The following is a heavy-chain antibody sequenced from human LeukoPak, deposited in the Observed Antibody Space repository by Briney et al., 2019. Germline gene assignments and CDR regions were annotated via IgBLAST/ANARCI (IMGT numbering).Heavy chain of an antibody. CDR2: IWYDGHNK. J-gene: IGHJ4*02. D-gene: IGHD6-19*01. CDR3: AREWGLIAVAGGPGY. V-gene: IGHV3-33*01. CDR1: GFAFTKYG. Sequence: GGSLRLSCAAPGFAFTKYGMHWVRQAPGKGLECLAIIWYDGHNKYYADSVKGRFTISRDNSKNTLFLEMNELRVEDTAMYYCAREWGLIAVAGGPGYWGQGTLVTVSS.